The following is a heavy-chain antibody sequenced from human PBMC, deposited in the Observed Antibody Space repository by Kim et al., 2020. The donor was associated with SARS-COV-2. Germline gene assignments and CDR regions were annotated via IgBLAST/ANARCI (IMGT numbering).Heavy chain of an antibody. Sequence: GGSLRLSCAASGFTFSSYWMNWVRQAPGKGLEWVANIKQDGSEKYYVDSVKGRFTISRDNAKNSLYLQMNSLRAEDTAVYYCAREVRSSSWFIGGNWFDPWGQGTLVTVSS. V-gene: IGHV3-7*01. CDR3: AREVRSSSWFIGGNWFDP. CDR2: IKQDGSEK. D-gene: IGHD6-13*01. J-gene: IGHJ5*02. CDR1: GFTFSSYW.